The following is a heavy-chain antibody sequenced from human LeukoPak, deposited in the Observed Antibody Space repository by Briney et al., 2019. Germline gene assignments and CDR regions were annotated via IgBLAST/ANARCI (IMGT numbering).Heavy chain of an antibody. CDR1: GDSISTGGFS. Sequence: SQTLSLTCAASGDSISTGGFSWSWIRQPPGKGLEWIGYIYNSGSTYYNPSLKSRVTISADRSNNQFSLKLSSVTAADTAVYYCARYSVVGTALDYWGQGTLVIVSS. V-gene: IGHV4-30-2*01. D-gene: IGHD2-21*02. J-gene: IGHJ4*02. CDR2: IYNSGST. CDR3: ARYSVVGTALDY.